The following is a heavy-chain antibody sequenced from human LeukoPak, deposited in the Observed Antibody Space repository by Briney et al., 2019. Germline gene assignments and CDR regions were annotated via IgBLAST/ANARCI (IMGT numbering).Heavy chain of an antibody. CDR2: INHSGST. V-gene: IGHV4-34*01. CDR1: GGSFSGYY. Sequence: KPSETLTLTCAVYGGSFSGYYWRWIRQPPGKGLEWIGEINHSGSTIYNPSLKSRVSISIDTSKKQFSLNLRSVTAADTAVYYCARDRGEAKNCDYWGQGTLVTVSS. J-gene: IGHJ4*02. CDR3: ARDRGEAKNCDY. D-gene: IGHD3-16*01.